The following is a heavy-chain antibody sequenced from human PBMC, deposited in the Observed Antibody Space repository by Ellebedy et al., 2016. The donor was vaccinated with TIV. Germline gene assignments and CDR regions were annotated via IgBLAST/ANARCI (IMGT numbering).Heavy chain of an antibody. J-gene: IGHJ6*02. V-gene: IGHV3-33*01. Sequence: PGGSLRLSCAASGFTFSSYGMHWVRQAPGQGLEWVAVIWYDGNNKYYADSVKGRFTISRDNSKNTLYLHTNSLRAEDTAVYYCARDLDYYNGMDVWGQGTTVTVSS. CDR3: ARDLDYYNGMDV. CDR2: IWYDGNNK. CDR1: GFTFSSYG.